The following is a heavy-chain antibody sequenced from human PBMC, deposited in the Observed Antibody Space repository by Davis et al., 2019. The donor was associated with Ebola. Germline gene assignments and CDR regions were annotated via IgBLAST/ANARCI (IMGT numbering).Heavy chain of an antibody. V-gene: IGHV3-11*01. J-gene: IGHJ4*02. CDR1: GFTVSSYS. CDR2: ISSSGSTI. CDR3: ARDPPGYSSGWYADY. D-gene: IGHD6-19*01. Sequence: GESLKISCAASGFTVSSYSMSWIRQAPGKGLEWVSYISSSGSTIYYADSVKGRFTISRDNAKNSLYLQMNSLRAEDTAVYYCARDPPGYSSGWYADYWGQGTLVTVSS.